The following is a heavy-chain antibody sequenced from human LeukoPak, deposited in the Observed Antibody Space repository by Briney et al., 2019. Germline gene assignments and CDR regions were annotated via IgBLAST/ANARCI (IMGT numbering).Heavy chain of an antibody. D-gene: IGHD3-3*01. CDR1: GGTFSSYA. CDR3: ARVNYDFWSGSESYFDY. CDR2: IIPIFGTA. V-gene: IGHV1-69*06. Sequence: SVKVSCKASGGTFSSYAISWVRQAPGQGLEWMGGIIPIFGTANYAQKFQGRVTITADKSTSTAYMELSSLRSEDTAVYYCARVNYDFWSGSESYFDYWGQGTLVTVSS. J-gene: IGHJ4*02.